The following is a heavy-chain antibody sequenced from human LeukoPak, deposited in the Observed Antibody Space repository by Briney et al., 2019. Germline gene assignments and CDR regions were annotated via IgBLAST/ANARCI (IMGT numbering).Heavy chain of an antibody. Sequence: ASVKVSCKASGYTFTSYGISWVRQAPGQGLEWMGWISAYSGYTNYAQKLQGRVTMTIDTSTSTAYMELRSLRSDDTAVYYCARDDYDSSGYYYFDYWGQGTLVTVSS. CDR1: GYTFTSYG. V-gene: IGHV1-18*01. CDR3: ARDDYDSSGYYYFDY. CDR2: ISAYSGYT. J-gene: IGHJ4*02. D-gene: IGHD3-22*01.